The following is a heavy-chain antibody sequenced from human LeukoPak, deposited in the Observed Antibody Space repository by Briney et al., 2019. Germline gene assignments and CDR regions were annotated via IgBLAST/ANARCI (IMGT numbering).Heavy chain of an antibody. CDR2: ISYDGSNK. V-gene: IGHV3-30*03. CDR3: ARGPDIVVVVAAFDY. Sequence: GGSLRLSCAASGFTFSSYGMHWVRQAPGKGLEWVAVISYDGSNKYYADSVKGRFTISRDNSKNTLYLQMNSLRAEDTAVYYCARGPDIVVVVAAFDYWGQGTLVTVSS. CDR1: GFTFSSYG. J-gene: IGHJ4*02. D-gene: IGHD2-15*01.